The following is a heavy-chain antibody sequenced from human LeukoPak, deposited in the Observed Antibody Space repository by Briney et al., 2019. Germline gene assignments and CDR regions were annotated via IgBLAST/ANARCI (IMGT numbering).Heavy chain of an antibody. Sequence: PSETLSLTCTVSGDSISSSSYYWGWIRQPPGKGLEWIGEVNLQGGTNYNPSLLRRVAISVDTSANHVSLQMTSVTAADTAVYYCAREGGSYRPLDYSGQGTLVTVSS. CDR2: VNLQGGT. J-gene: IGHJ4*02. CDR1: GDSISSSSYY. CDR3: AREGGSYRPLDY. V-gene: IGHV4-39*07. D-gene: IGHD3-16*02.